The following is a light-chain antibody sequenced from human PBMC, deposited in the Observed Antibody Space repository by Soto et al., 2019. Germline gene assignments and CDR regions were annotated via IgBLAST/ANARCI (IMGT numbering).Light chain of an antibody. J-gene: IGKJ5*01. CDR3: QQRAGSST. CDR2: DAS. V-gene: IGKV3-11*01. Sequence: EIVLTQSPVTLSLSPGERATLSCRASQTVSNQLAWYQQKPGQAPRLLIYDASRRVTGIPARFSGSGSGTDFTLTLSSLEPEDVAVYYCQQRAGSSTFGQGTRLEI. CDR1: QTVSNQ.